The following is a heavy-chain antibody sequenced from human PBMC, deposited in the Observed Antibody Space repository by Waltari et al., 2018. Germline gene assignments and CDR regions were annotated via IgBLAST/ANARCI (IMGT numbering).Heavy chain of an antibody. J-gene: IGHJ4*02. CDR1: GFTFNNW. CDR3: ARELHWSARDY. V-gene: IGHV3-7*01. Sequence: EVQLVESGGGLVQPGVSLSLSCAASGFTFNNWMSWVRQAPGKGVEWVANIKPDGSKKNYADSVKGRFTISIDNVKNSLYLQMNSLSLEDTAVYYCARELHWSARDYWGQGTLVTVSS. D-gene: IGHD3-3*01. CDR2: IKPDGSKK.